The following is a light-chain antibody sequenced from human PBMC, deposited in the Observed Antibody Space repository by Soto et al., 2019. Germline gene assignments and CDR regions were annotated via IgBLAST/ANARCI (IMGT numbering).Light chain of an antibody. CDR2: EVT. V-gene: IGLV2-14*01. CDR1: SSDIGNYNS. CDR3: GSYTTTSTLV. J-gene: IGLJ1*01. Sequence: QSALTQPASVSGSPGQSITIPCTGTSSDIGNYNSVSWYQQHPGKAPKLIIFEVTNRPSGVSDRFSGSKSGNTASLTISGLQADDEADYYCGSYTTTSTLVFGSGTKLTVL.